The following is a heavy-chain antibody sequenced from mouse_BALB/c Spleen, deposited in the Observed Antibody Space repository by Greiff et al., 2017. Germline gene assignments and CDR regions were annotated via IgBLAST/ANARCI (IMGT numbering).Heavy chain of an antibody. D-gene: IGHD2-4*01. CDR1: GFTFSSYA. J-gene: IGHJ4*01. V-gene: IGHV5-6-5*01. CDR2: ISSGGST. CDR3: SWAPYDYDGAMDY. Sequence: EVQLVESGGGLVKPGGSLKLSCAASGFTFSSYAMSWVRQTPEKRLEWVASISSGGSTYYSDSVKGRIAISSDNARNILYLQMSSLRSEDAAMYYYSWAPYDYDGAMDYWGQGTSVTVSS.